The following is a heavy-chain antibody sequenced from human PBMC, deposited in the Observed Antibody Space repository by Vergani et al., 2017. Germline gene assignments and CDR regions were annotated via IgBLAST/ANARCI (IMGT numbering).Heavy chain of an antibody. CDR2: IYHSGNT. CDR3: ARELQGSGWFDP. CDR1: GYSISSGYY. V-gene: IGHV4-38-2*02. J-gene: IGHJ5*02. Sequence: QVQLQESGPGLVKPSETLSLTCGVSGYSISSGYYWGWIRQPPGKGLEWIGNIYHSGNTYYNPSLKSRVTISVDTSKNQFSLKLSSVTAADTAVYYCARELQGSGWFDPWGQGTLVTVSS. D-gene: IGHD3-10*01.